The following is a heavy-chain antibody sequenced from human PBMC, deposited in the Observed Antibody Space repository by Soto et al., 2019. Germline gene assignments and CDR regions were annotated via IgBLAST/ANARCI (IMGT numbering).Heavy chain of an antibody. CDR2: INQNGRDK. CDR1: GLTLSNYW. V-gene: IGHV3-7*01. D-gene: IGHD6-13*01. CDR3: AREPTTAVGNYGMDV. Sequence: EVQLVESGGGLVQPGGSLRLSCAASGLTLSNYWMSWVRQAPGQGLEWVANINQNGRDKYYVDSVKGRFTISRDNAKELLYLQMNSLRDEDTAVYYCAREPTTAVGNYGMDVWGQGTTVTVSS. J-gene: IGHJ6*02.